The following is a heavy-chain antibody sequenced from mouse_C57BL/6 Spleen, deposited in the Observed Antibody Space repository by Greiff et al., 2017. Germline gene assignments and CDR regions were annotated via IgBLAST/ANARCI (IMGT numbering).Heavy chain of an antibody. J-gene: IGHJ3*01. CDR2: ISSGSSTI. CDR3: ARTMDGYDGFAD. CDR1: GFTFSDYG. Sequence: VKVVESGGGLVKPGGSLKLSCAASGFTFSDYGMHWVRQAPEKGLEWVAYISSGSSTIYYADTVKGRFTISRDNAKNTLFLQLASLRSEDTARYYCARTMDGYDGFADWGQGTLVTVSA. D-gene: IGHD2-2*01. V-gene: IGHV5-17*01.